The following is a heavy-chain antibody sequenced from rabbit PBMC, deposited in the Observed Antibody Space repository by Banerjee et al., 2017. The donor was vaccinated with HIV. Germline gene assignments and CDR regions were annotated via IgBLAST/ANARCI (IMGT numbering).Heavy chain of an antibody. CDR1: GFSFSSRCY. J-gene: IGHJ4*01. Sequence: QSLEESGGDLVKPGASLTLTCTASGFSFSSRCYMCWVRQAPGKGLEWIACIDGGSRGSTYYASWAKGRFTISKTSSTTVTLQMTSLTAADTATYFCARDPVSGGYNHNLWGQGTLVTVS. CDR2: IDGGSRGST. V-gene: IGHV1S40*01. D-gene: IGHD1-1*01. CDR3: ARDPVSGGYNHNL.